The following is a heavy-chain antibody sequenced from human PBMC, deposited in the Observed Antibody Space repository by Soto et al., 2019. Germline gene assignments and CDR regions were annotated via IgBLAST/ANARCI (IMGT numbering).Heavy chain of an antibody. D-gene: IGHD6-19*01. CDR3: ALTRRSSLLEVAGPWFDP. CDR2: LSYEGSEE. J-gene: IGHJ5*02. V-gene: IGHV3-30*03. Sequence: PGGSLRLSCATSGFNFGVFGMHWVRQAPGKGLEWLSVLSYEGSEEYYADSVRGRFTISRDNSKSTLFLQMDSLRVEDTGVYYCALTRRSSLLEVAGPWFDPWGQGTLVTVSS. CDR1: GFNFGVFG.